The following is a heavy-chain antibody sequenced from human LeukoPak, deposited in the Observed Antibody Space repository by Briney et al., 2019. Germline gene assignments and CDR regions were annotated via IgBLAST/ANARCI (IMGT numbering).Heavy chain of an antibody. CDR2: IYHSGST. CDR3: ARGDYFDY. Sequence: SETLSLTCTVSGYSISSGYYWGWIRQPPGKGLEWIGSIYHSGSTYYNPSLESRVTISVDTSKNQSSLKLSSVTAADTAVYYCARGDYFDYWGQGTLVTVSS. CDR1: GYSISSGYY. V-gene: IGHV4-38-2*02. J-gene: IGHJ4*02.